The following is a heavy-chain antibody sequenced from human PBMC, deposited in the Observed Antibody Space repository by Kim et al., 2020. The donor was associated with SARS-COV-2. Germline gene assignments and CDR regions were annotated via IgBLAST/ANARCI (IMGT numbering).Heavy chain of an antibody. J-gene: IGHJ5*02. CDR2: K. V-gene: IGHV3-30*01. D-gene: IGHD3-16*01. Sequence: KNYADSVKGRFTIPGDNSKNTLYLQMNSLRAEDTAVYYCARGGEGNWFDPWGQGTLVTVSS. CDR3: ARGGEGNWFDP.